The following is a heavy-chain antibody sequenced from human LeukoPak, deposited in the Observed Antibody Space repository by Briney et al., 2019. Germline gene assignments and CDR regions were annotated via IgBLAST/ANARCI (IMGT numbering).Heavy chain of an antibody. D-gene: IGHD2-8*02. Sequence: GGSLRLSCAASGFTFSSYAMSWVRRAPGKGLEWDSAISGSGGSTYYADSVKGRFTISRDNSKNTLYLQMNSLRAEDTAVYYCAKEAGGYLYYYIDVWGKGTTVTVSS. V-gene: IGHV3-23*01. CDR2: ISGSGGST. J-gene: IGHJ6*03. CDR3: AKEAGGYLYYYIDV. CDR1: GFTFSSYA.